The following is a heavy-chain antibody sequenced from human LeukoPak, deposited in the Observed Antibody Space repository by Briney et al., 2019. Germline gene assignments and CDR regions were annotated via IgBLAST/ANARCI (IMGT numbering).Heavy chain of an antibody. CDR1: GFTFSSYA. CDR2: ISGSGGST. D-gene: IGHD3-22*01. V-gene: IGHV3-23*01. J-gene: IGHJ6*02. CDR3: AKKGLTMIVVDYGMDV. Sequence: GSLRLSCAASGFTFSSYAMSWVRPAPGKGLEWVSAISGSGGSTYYADSVKGRFTISRDNSKNTLYLQMNSLRAEDTAVYYCAKKGLTMIVVDYGMDVWGQGTTVTVSS.